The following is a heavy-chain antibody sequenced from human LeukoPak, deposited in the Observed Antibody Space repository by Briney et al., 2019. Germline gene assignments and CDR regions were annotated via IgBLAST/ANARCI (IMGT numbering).Heavy chain of an antibody. D-gene: IGHD1-14*01. CDR3: ARLGRIRTQFDY. J-gene: IGHJ4*02. V-gene: IGHV4-34*01. CDR1: GGSFSTYY. CDR2: INHSGST. Sequence: KPSETLSLTCGVSGGSFSTYYWSWIRQPPGKGLEWIGEINHSGSTNYNPSLKSRVTISVDTSKNQFSLKLSSVTAADTAVYYCARLGRIRTQFDYWGQGTLVTVSS.